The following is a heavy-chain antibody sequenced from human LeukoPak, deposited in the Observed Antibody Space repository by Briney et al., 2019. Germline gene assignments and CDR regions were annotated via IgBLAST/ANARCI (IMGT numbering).Heavy chain of an antibody. Sequence: YPSETLSLTCTVSGGSISSYYWSWIRQPPGKGLEWIGYIYYSGSTNYNPSLKSRVTISVDTSKNQFSLKLSSVTAADTAVYYCARDLVAFDYWGQGALVIVSS. CDR1: GGSISSYY. J-gene: IGHJ4*02. D-gene: IGHD2-15*01. V-gene: IGHV4-59*12. CDR2: IYYSGST. CDR3: ARDLVAFDY.